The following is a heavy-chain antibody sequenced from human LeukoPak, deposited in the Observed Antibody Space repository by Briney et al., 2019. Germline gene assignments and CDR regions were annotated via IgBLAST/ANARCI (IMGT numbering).Heavy chain of an antibody. CDR2: TYSRSPWYH. Sequence: PSRTLSLSCAISGDSVSGNTTAWSWIRQSPSRGLEWLGRTYSRSPWYHVYVVSVTSRISISADTSKNQFSLQLISVSPDDTAIYFCARGISRFNWFDAWGQGTLVTVSS. D-gene: IGHD2/OR15-2a*01. CDR1: GDSVSGNTTA. CDR3: ARGISRFNWFDA. V-gene: IGHV6-1*01. J-gene: IGHJ5*02.